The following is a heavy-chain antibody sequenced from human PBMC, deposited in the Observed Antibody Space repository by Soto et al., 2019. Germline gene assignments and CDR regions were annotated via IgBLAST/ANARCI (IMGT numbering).Heavy chain of an antibody. CDR2: INHSGST. CDR1: GGSFSGYY. D-gene: IGHD2-8*02. V-gene: IGHV4-34*01. CDR3: ARDKITGLFDY. J-gene: IGHJ4*02. Sequence: QVQLQQWGAGLLKPSETLSLTCAVYGGSFSGYYWTWIRQHPGTGLEWIGEINHSGSTNYNPSLKSRVTISVDTSKKQYSRKLTSGTAADTAVYYCARDKITGLFDYWGQGTLVTVSS.